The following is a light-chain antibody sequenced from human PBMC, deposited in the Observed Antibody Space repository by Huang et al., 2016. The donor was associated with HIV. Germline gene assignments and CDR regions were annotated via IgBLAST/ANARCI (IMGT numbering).Light chain of an antibody. CDR3: QQYGSYSSWT. Sequence: IHMTQSPSTLSASVGDRVTITCRANQSISDWLAWYQQKSGKAPYLLIYKASNLEYGVPSRFSGSASGTDFTLTISSLQPEDSATYYCQQYGSYSSWTFGQGTRVEIK. V-gene: IGKV1-5*03. J-gene: IGKJ1*01. CDR2: KAS. CDR1: QSISDW.